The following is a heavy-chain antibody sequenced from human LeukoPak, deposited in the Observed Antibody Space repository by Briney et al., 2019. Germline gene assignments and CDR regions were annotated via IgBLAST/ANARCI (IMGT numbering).Heavy chain of an antibody. J-gene: IGHJ4*02. D-gene: IGHD3-16*02. CDR3: AKDAASVYYDYIWGSYRYFDY. Sequence: WIRQPPGKGLEWVSAISGSGGSTYYADSVKGRFTISRDNSKNTLYLQMNSLRAEDTAVYYCAKDAASVYYDYIWGSYRYFDYWGQGTLVTVSS. CDR2: ISGSGGST. V-gene: IGHV3-23*01.